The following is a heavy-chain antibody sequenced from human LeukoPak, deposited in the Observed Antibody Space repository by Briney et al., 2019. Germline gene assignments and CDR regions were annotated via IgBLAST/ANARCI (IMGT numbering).Heavy chain of an antibody. J-gene: IGHJ4*02. CDR3: ARDRSGWYDY. CDR1: GFTFSSYE. Sequence: GGSLRLSCAASGFTFSSYEMNWVRQAPGKGLEWVSYISSSGRTIFYADSVKGRFTISRDNAKNSLYLQTDSLRAEDTAVYYCARDRSGWYDYWGQGTLVTVSS. V-gene: IGHV3-48*03. CDR2: ISSSGRTI. D-gene: IGHD6-19*01.